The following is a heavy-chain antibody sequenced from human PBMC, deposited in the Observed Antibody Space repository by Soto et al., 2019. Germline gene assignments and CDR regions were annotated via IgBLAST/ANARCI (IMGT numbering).Heavy chain of an antibody. D-gene: IGHD3-22*01. CDR1: GYSFTSYW. J-gene: IGHJ3*02. V-gene: IGHV5-51*01. Sequence: LGESLKISCKGSGYSFTSYWIGWVRQMPGKGLEWMGVIYPRDSDTRYSPSFQGQVTISADKSISTAYLQWNSLKASDTAMYYCARPYYDSSGGAFDIWGRGTMVTVSS. CDR2: IYPRDSDT. CDR3: ARPYYDSSGGAFDI.